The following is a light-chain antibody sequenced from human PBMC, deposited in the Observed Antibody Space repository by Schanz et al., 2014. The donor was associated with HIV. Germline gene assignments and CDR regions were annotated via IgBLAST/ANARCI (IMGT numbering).Light chain of an antibody. J-gene: IGLJ3*02. V-gene: IGLV1-44*01. CDR2: NSY. Sequence: QSALTQPPSASGTPGQRVTISCSGSSSNIGINTVNWYQHLPGTAPKLLIYNSYHRPSGVPDRFSGSTSGTSASLAISGLQSEDEADYYCATWDDSLKGWVFGGGTKLTVL. CDR1: SSNIGINT. CDR3: ATWDDSLKGWV.